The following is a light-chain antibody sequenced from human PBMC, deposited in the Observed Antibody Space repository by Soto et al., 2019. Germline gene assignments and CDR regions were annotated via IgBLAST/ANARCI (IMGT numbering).Light chain of an antibody. V-gene: IGLV1-40*01. CDR2: GNT. Sequence: QSVLTQPPSVSGAPGQRITISCTGSSSNIGAGYPVHWYQQLPGTAPKLLIFGNTIRPSGVPDRFSGSRSGLAITGLQAEDEADYYGQSYDSSLSGYVFGTGTKLTVL. J-gene: IGLJ1*01. CDR3: QSYDSSLSGYV. CDR1: SSNIGAGYP.